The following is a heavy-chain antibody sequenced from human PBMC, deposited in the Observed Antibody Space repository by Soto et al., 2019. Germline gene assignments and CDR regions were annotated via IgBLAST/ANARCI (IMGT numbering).Heavy chain of an antibody. Sequence: EVQLLESGGGLVQPGESLRVSCAASGFTFSNYWMTWVRQAPGEGLEWVANIKQDGGEKYFVDSVKGRFTISRDNAKNSLYLHMNSLRAEDTAVYYCAKILVAATWAFDYWGQGTLVTVSS. D-gene: IGHD6-19*01. J-gene: IGHJ4*02. V-gene: IGHV3-7*03. CDR2: IKQDGGEK. CDR1: GFTFSNYW. CDR3: AKILVAATWAFDY.